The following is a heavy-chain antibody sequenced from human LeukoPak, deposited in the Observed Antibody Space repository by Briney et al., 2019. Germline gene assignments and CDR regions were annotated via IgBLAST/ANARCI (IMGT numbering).Heavy chain of an antibody. Sequence: SETLSLTCTVSGGSISSYYWSWIRQPPGKGLEWIGYIYTSGSTNYNPSLKSRVTISVDTSKNQFSLKLSSVTAADTAVYYCARLDGSYYSGYFQHWGQGTLVTVSS. CDR3: ARLDGSYYSGYFQH. CDR1: GGSISSYY. V-gene: IGHV4-4*09. CDR2: IYTSGST. J-gene: IGHJ1*01. D-gene: IGHD1-26*01.